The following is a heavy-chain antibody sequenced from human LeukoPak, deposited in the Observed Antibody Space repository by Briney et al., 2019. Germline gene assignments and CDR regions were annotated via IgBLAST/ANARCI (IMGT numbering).Heavy chain of an antibody. Sequence: ASVKVSCKASGYTFTSYGISWVRQAPGQGLEWMGWISAYNGNTNYAQKLQGRVTMTTDTSTSTAYRELRSLRSDDTAVYYCARENYYDSSGYYPIDYWGQGTLVTVSS. CDR1: GYTFTSYG. CDR3: ARENYYDSSGYYPIDY. D-gene: IGHD3-22*01. J-gene: IGHJ4*02. CDR2: ISAYNGNT. V-gene: IGHV1-18*01.